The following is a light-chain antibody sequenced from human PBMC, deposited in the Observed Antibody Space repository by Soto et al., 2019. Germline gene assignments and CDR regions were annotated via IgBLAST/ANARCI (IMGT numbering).Light chain of an antibody. CDR3: AAWDDSLSGVL. CDR2: RHN. V-gene: IGLV1-47*01. J-gene: IGLJ2*01. CDR1: SSNIGGNY. Sequence: QSVLTQPPSASGTPGQRVIISCSGSSSNIGGNYVYWYQQLPGTAPNLLIYRHNQRPSGVPDRFSGSKSGTSASLAISGLRCEDEADYYCAAWDDSLSGVLFGGGTKLTVL.